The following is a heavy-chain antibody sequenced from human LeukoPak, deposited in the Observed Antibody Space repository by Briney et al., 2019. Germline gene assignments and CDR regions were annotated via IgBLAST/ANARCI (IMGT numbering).Heavy chain of an antibody. CDR1: GGSFSGYY. V-gene: IGHV4-34*01. Sequence: SETLSLTCAVYGGSFSGYYWSWIRQPPGKGLEWIGEINHSGSTNYNPSLKSRVTISVDTSKNQFSLKLSSVTAADTAVYYCASYDFWSDPGPFDYWGQGTLVTVSS. CDR2: INHSGST. J-gene: IGHJ4*02. CDR3: ASYDFWSDPGPFDY. D-gene: IGHD3-3*01.